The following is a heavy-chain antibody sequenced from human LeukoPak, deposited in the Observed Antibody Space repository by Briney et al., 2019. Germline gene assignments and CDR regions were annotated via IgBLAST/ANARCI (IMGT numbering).Heavy chain of an antibody. CDR2: ISVGDGNT. D-gene: IGHD2-2*01. CDR1: GYTFTTYA. V-gene: IGHV1-3*01. J-gene: IGHJ4*02. Sequence: ASVKVSCKASGYTFTTYAIHWVRQAPGQGLQWMGWISVGDGNTNYSQKFQGRVTLTRDTSASTAYMELTSLISEDTAVYYCARGYSGVVPAAHPDFWGQGNPVTVSS. CDR3: ARGYSGVVPAAHPDF.